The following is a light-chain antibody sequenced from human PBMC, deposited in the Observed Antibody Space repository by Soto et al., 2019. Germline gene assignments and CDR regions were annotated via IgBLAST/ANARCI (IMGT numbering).Light chain of an antibody. CDR3: HQCFSTPWA. J-gene: IGKJ1*01. CDR2: AAS. CDR1: QSISNY. V-gene: IGKV1-39*01. Sequence: DIQRTQSPSSRSASVGNRVAITCRASQSISNYLNWYQQKPGKAPKLLIYAASSLQSGVPSRFSGSGSGTDFTLTISSLQPEDFATYYCHQCFSTPWAFGQGTKVDIK.